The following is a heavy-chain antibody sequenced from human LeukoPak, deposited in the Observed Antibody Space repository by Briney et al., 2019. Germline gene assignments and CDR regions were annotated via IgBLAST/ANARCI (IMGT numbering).Heavy chain of an antibody. CDR1: GFTFSSYG. CDR2: VRYDRSNK. Sequence: GGSLRLSCAASGFTFSSYGMHWVRQAPGKALEWVAFVRYDRSNKYYADSVKGRFTISRDNSKNTLYLQMNSLRAEDTAVYYCAKDRKTSWWGYYYYYYMDVWGKGTTVTVSS. CDR3: AKDRKTSWWGYYYYYYMDV. V-gene: IGHV3-30*02. D-gene: IGHD2-2*01. J-gene: IGHJ6*03.